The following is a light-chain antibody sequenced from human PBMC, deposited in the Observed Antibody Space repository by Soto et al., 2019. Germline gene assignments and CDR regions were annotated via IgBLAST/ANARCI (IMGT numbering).Light chain of an antibody. Sequence: EIVLTQSPGTLSVSPGERATLFCRASQSVRGSLAWYQQKPGQAPRLFIYDASTRATGIPARFTGSGSGTEFTLTISSLQSEDFAVYYCQQYNSWPETFGQGTKVDIK. CDR3: QQYNSWPET. J-gene: IGKJ1*01. CDR2: DAS. CDR1: QSVRGS. V-gene: IGKV3-15*01.